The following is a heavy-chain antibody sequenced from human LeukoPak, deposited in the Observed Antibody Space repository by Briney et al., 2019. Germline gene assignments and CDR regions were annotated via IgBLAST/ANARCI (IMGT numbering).Heavy chain of an antibody. V-gene: IGHV4-59*01. Sequence: PSETLSLTCTVSGGSISSYYWSWIRQPPGKGLEWIGYIYCSGSTNYNPSLKSRVTISVDTSKNQFSLKLSSVTAADTAVYYCARSWTFDWLTNWFDPWGQGTLVTVSS. CDR1: GGSISSYY. D-gene: IGHD3-9*01. J-gene: IGHJ5*02. CDR3: ARSWTFDWLTNWFDP. CDR2: IYCSGST.